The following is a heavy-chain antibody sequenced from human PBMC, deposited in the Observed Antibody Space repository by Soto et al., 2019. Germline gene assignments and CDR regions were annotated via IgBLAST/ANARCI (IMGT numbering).Heavy chain of an antibody. CDR1: GFTFSSHA. D-gene: IGHD2-21*01. V-gene: IGHV3-23*01. CDR2: ITASGDDT. CDR3: AKDGHSVIWYYYMDV. Sequence: GGSLRLSCAASGFTFSSHAMTWVRQVPGKGLEWVSTITASGDDTFYADSVKGRFTISRDNSENTVFLQMSSLRAADTAAYYCAKDGHSVIWYYYMDVWGKGTTVTVSS. J-gene: IGHJ6*03.